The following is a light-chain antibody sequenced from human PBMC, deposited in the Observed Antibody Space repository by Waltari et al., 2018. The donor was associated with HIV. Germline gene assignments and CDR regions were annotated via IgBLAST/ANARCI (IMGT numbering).Light chain of an antibody. CDR2: EVT. Sequence: QSALTPPPSASGSPGQSVTMSCTGTSSDIGGYNYVSWYQQHPGKAPKLIMTEVTKRPSGVPDRFSGSKSGNTASLTVSGLQAEDEAHYYCSSYSPTNKFYVLLGGGTTLTVL. CDR3: SSYSPTNKFYVL. CDR1: SSDIGGYNY. V-gene: IGLV2-8*01. J-gene: IGLJ2*01.